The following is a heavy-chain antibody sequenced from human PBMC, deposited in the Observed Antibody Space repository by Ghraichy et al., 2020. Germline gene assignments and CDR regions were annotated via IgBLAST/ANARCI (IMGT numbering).Heavy chain of an antibody. V-gene: IGHV4-59*08. CDR1: GGSISSYF. Sequence: TLSLTCTVSGGSISSYFWTWIRQPPGKGLEWIGYIYYTGVTNYHPSLKSRVTISVDSSKSQFSLKLSSVTAADTAVYYCARHDSKMFPPILSSYYYGMDVWGQGTTVIVSS. J-gene: IGHJ6*02. CDR3: ARHDSKMFPPILSSYYYGMDV. CDR2: IYYTGVT. D-gene: IGHD3-10*02.